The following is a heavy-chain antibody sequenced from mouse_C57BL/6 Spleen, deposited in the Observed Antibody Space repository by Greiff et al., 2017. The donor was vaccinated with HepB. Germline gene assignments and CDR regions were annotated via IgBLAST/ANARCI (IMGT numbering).Heavy chain of an antibody. CDR3: ARKGSTMITTDIYYAMDY. J-gene: IGHJ4*01. CDR1: GYAFSSYW. D-gene: IGHD2-4*01. Sequence: VQLVESGAELVKPGASVKISCKASGYAFSSYWMNWVKQRPGKGLEWIGQIYPGDGDTNYNGKFKGKATLTADKSSSTAYMQLSSLTSEDSAVYFCARKGSTMITTDIYYAMDYWGQGTSVTVSS. CDR2: IYPGDGDT. V-gene: IGHV1-80*01.